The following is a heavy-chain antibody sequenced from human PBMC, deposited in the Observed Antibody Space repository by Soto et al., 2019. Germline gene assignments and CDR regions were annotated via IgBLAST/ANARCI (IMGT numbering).Heavy chain of an antibody. CDR3: ASRDPGTSVDY. Sequence: SETLSLTCAVSGGSFTSNNWWTWVRQPPGKGLEWIGEIYRTGSTNYNPSLKSRVTISLDKSENQFSLKVTSLTAADTAVYYCASRDPGTSVDYWGQGTLVTVSS. D-gene: IGHD1-7*01. V-gene: IGHV4-4*02. CDR2: IYRTGST. J-gene: IGHJ4*02. CDR1: GGSFTSNNW.